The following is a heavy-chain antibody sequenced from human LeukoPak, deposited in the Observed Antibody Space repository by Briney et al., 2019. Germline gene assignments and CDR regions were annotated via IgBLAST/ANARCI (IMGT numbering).Heavy chain of an antibody. J-gene: IGHJ4*02. CDR3: AKAERDTATRH. CDR2: ISYDGSNK. Sequence: SGGSLRLSCAASGFTFSSYGMHWVRQAPGKGLEWVAVISYDGSNKYYADSVKGRFTISRDNSKNTLYLQMNSLRAEDTAVYYCAKAERDTATRHWGQGTLVTVSS. V-gene: IGHV3-30*18. CDR1: GFTFSSYG. D-gene: IGHD5-18*01.